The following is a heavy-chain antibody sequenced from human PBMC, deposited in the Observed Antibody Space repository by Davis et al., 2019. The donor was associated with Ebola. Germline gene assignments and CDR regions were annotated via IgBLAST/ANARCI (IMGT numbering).Heavy chain of an antibody. CDR1: GNSFTTYW. D-gene: IGHD2-8*01. J-gene: IGHJ4*02. V-gene: IGHV5-51*01. CDR2: IYLGDSDT. Sequence: GESLKISCKGSGNSFTTYWIAWVRQMPGKGLEWMGIIYLGDSDTRYSPSFQGQVTISADKSISTAYLQWSSLKASDTAVYYCARPRTNGVSVQYDYWGQGTLVTVSS. CDR3: ARPRTNGVSVQYDY.